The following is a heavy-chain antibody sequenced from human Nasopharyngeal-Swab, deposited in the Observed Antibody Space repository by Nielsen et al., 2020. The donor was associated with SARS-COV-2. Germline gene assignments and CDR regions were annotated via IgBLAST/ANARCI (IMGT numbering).Heavy chain of an antibody. CDR3: ARHERYGDYYYYGMDV. V-gene: IGHV4-59*08. Sequence: SETLSLTCTVSGGSISSYYWSWIRQPPGKGLEWIGYIYYSGSTNYNSSLKSRVTISVDTSKNQFSLKLSSVTAADTAVYYCARHERYGDYYYYGMDVWGQGTTVTVSS. CDR1: GGSISSYY. D-gene: IGHD4-17*01. J-gene: IGHJ6*02. CDR2: IYYSGST.